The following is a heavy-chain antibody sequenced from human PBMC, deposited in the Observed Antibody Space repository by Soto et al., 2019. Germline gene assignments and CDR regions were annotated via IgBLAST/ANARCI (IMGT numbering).Heavy chain of an antibody. Sequence: GGSLRLSCAASGFTFSSYSMNWVRQAPGMGLEWVSYISSSSSTIYYADSVKGRFTISRDNAKNSLYLQMNSLRAEDTAVYYCARDNYDSSGYYVDAFDIWGQGTMVTVSS. J-gene: IGHJ3*02. CDR3: ARDNYDSSGYYVDAFDI. CDR1: GFTFSSYS. CDR2: ISSSSSTI. D-gene: IGHD3-22*01. V-gene: IGHV3-48*01.